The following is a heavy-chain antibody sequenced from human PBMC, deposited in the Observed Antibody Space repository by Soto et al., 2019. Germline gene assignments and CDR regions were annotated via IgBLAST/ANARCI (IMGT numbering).Heavy chain of an antibody. CDR1: GFTFSSYG. CDR3: ARGGTSYQLLD. J-gene: IGHJ4*02. Sequence: QVQLVESGGGVVQPGRSLRLSCAASGFTFSSYGMHWVRQAPGKGLEWVAVIWYDGSNKYYADSVKGRFTISRDNSKNTLYLQMNSLRAEDTAVYYCARGGTSYQLLDWGQGTLVTVSS. D-gene: IGHD2-2*01. V-gene: IGHV3-33*01. CDR2: IWYDGSNK.